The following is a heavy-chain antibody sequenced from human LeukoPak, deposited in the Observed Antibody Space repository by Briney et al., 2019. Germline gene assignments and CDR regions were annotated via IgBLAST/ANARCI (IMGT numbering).Heavy chain of an antibody. CDR3: ARGSPSTGYNWFDP. D-gene: IGHD4-17*01. J-gene: IGHJ5*02. Sequence: SETLSLTCTVSGGSISSYYWSWIRQPPGKGLEWIGYIYYSGSTNYNPSLKSRVTISVDTSKNQFSLKLSSVTAADTAVYYCARGSPSTGYNWFDPWGQGTLVTVSS. V-gene: IGHV4-59*12. CDR1: GGSISSYY. CDR2: IYYSGST.